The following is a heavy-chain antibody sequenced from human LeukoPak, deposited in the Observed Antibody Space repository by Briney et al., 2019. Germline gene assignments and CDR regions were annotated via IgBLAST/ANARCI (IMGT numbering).Heavy chain of an antibody. V-gene: IGHV3-21*01. J-gene: IGHJ6*02. Sequence: PGGSLRLSCAASGFTFSSNSMNWVRQAPGKGLEWVSSISSSSSYIYYADSVKGRFTISRDNAKNSLYLQMNSLRAEDTAVYYCARVWELRYYGMDVWGQGTTVTVSS. CDR1: GFTFSSNS. CDR2: ISSSSSYI. D-gene: IGHD1-26*01. CDR3: ARVWELRYYGMDV.